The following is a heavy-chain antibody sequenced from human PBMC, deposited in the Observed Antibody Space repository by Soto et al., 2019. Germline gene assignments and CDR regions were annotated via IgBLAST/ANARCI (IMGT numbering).Heavy chain of an antibody. J-gene: IGHJ2*01. Sequence: EVQLVESGGGLVQPGGSLRLSCAASGFTFSSYSMNWVRQAPGKGLEWVSYISSSSSTIYYADSVKGRFTISRDNAKNXXYMQMNSLRDEDTAVYYCARRRGYSDGWDYWYFDLWGRGTLVTVSS. D-gene: IGHD5-18*01. V-gene: IGHV3-48*02. CDR3: ARRRGYSDGWDYWYFDL. CDR1: GFTFSSYS. CDR2: ISSSSSTI.